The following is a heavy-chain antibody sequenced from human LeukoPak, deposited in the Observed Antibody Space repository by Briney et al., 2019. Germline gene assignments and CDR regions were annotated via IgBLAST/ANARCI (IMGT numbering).Heavy chain of an antibody. D-gene: IGHD6-19*01. V-gene: IGHV1-69*05. CDR2: IIPIFGTA. J-gene: IGHJ5*02. CDR3: TRDGQWLAGEINWFDP. CDR1: GGTFSSYA. Sequence: ASVNVSCKASGGTFSSYAISWVRQAPGQGLEWMGRIIPIFGTANYAQKFQGRVTITTDESTSTAYMELSSPRSEDTAVYYCTRDGQWLAGEINWFDPWGQGTLVTVSS.